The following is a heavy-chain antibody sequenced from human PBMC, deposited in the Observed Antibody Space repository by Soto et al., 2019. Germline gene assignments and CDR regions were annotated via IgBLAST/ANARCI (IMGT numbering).Heavy chain of an antibody. J-gene: IGHJ4*02. CDR1: GFTFSSYA. D-gene: IGHD3-22*01. CDR3: AKDRGVVVITRGPYDY. V-gene: IGHV3-23*01. Sequence: EVQLLESGGGLVQPGGSLRLSCAACGFTFSSYAMSWVRQAPGKGLEWVSAISGSGGSTYYADSVKGRFTISRDNSKNTLYLQMNSLRAEDTAVYYCAKDRGVVVITRGPYDYWGQGTLVTVSS. CDR2: ISGSGGST.